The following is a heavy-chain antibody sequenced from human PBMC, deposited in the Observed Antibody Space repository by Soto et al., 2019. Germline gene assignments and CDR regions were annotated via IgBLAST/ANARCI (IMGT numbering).Heavy chain of an antibody. D-gene: IGHD3-10*01. CDR1: GFSFNTNGVG. J-gene: IGHJ3*02. CDR2: IYWDDDK. V-gene: IGHV2-5*02. Sequence: QITLKESGPTLVKPTQTLTLTCTFSGFSFNTNGVGVGWIRQPPGKALEWLALIYWDDDKRYSPSLKSRLTITKDTSNNQVVLTMTNMDPVDTATYYCAQGKTGTGTDVFDIWGQGTMVTVSS. CDR3: AQGKTGTGTDVFDI.